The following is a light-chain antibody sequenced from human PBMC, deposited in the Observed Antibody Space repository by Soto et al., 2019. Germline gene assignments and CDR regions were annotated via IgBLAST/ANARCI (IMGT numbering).Light chain of an antibody. CDR3: CSYAGSVV. J-gene: IGLJ2*01. CDR1: SSDVGSYKL. CDR2: EGS. V-gene: IGLV2-23*01. Sequence: QSALTQPASVSGSPRQSSNIYCPGNSSDVGSYKLGSWYQQHPGKAPKLMIYEGSKRPSGVSNRFSGSKSGNTASLTISGLQAEDEADYYCCSYAGSVVFGGGTKLTVL.